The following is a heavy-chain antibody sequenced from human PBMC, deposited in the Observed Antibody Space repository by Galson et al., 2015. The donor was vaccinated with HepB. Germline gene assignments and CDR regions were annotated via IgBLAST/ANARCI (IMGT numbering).Heavy chain of an antibody. V-gene: IGHV3-21*01. Sequence: SLRLSCAASGFTFSSYSMNWVRQAPGKGLEWVSSISSSSSYIYYADSVKGRFTISRDNAKNSLYLQMNSLRAEDTAVYYCARDLGQWLVPGWGGYYYGMDVWGQGTTVTVSS. CDR3: ARDLGQWLVPGWGGYYYGMDV. CDR1: GFTFSSYS. J-gene: IGHJ6*02. CDR2: ISSSSSYI. D-gene: IGHD6-19*01.